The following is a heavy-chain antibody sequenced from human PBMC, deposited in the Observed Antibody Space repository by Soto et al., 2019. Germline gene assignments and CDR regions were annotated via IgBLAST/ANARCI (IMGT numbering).Heavy chain of an antibody. V-gene: IGHV3-74*01. D-gene: IGHD1-7*01. CDR1: GFTFTNYR. J-gene: IGHJ4*02. CDR2: INSDGTRI. CDR3: ARAGDWNYVQDF. Sequence: GGSLRLSCAASGFTFTNYRIHWVRQAPGKGLVWVARINSDGTRINYADSVKGRFAISRDNAKNTVFLQMNSLRDEDSAVYFCARAGDWNYVQDFWGQGTLVTVSS.